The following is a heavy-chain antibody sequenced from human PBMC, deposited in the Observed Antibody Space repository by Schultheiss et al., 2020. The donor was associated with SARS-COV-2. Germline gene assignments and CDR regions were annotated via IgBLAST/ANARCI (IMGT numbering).Heavy chain of an antibody. CDR3: ARTYGGNPTGPFDI. Sequence: GGSLRLSCAASGFTFSGSAMHWVRQAPGKGLEWVSAISGSGGSTYYADSVKGRFTISRDNSKNTLYLQMNSLRAEDTAVYYCARTYGGNPTGPFDIWGQGTMVTVSS. D-gene: IGHD4-23*01. J-gene: IGHJ3*02. V-gene: IGHV3-23*01. CDR2: ISGSGGST. CDR1: GFTFSGSA.